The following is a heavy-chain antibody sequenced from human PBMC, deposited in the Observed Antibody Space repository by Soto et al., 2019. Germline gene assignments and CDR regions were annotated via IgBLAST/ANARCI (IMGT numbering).Heavy chain of an antibody. D-gene: IGHD6-6*01. CDR3: ARAGSIATNWFDS. V-gene: IGHV4-31*03. CDR1: GGSISSGGYY. Sequence: SETLSLTCTVSGGSISSGGYYWSWIRQHPGKGLEWIGYIYYSGSTYYNPSLKSRVTISVDTSKNQFSLKLSSVTAADTAVYYCARAGSIATNWFDSWGQGTLVTVSS. CDR2: IYYSGST. J-gene: IGHJ5*01.